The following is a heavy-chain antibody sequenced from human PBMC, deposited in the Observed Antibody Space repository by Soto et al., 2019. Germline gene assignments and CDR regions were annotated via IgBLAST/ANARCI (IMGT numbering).Heavy chain of an antibody. D-gene: IGHD4-17*01. CDR3: AKRTVGWYFDL. CDR2: ISGSGGST. J-gene: IGHJ2*01. V-gene: IGHV3-23*01. CDR1: GFTFSSYA. Sequence: EVQLLESGGGLVQPGGSLRLSCAASGFTFSSYAMNWVRQAPGQGLEWVSVISGSGGSTYYADAAKGRFTISRDNSKNTLYLQMNSLRAEDTAVYYCAKRTVGWYFDLWGRGTLVTVSS.